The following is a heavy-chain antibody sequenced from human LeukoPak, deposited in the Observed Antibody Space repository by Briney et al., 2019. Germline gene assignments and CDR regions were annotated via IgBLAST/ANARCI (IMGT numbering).Heavy chain of an antibody. J-gene: IGHJ3*02. CDR1: GDSLSSYY. CDR2: IYYSRST. CDR3: AKWSAYANAFDI. D-gene: IGHD5-12*01. V-gene: IGHV4-59*01. Sequence: SETLSLTCTVSGDSLSSYYWSWLRQSPGKGLECIGHIYYSRSTNYSPSLKSRVTISIDTSRKQSSLKVSSVTAADTAMYSCAKWSAYANAFDIWGQGTVVIVSS.